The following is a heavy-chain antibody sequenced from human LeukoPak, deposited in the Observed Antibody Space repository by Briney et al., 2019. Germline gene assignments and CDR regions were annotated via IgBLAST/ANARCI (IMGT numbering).Heavy chain of an antibody. D-gene: IGHD3-16*02. CDR1: GFTFSTYV. CDR2: ISYDGSNK. CDR3: ARTGYVWGSYHLDY. V-gene: IGHV3-30*03. J-gene: IGHJ4*02. Sequence: GGSLRLSCAASGFTFSTYVMNWFRQAPGKGLEWVAVISYDGSNKYYADSVKGRFTISRDNSKNTLYLQMNSLRAEDTAVYYCARTGYVWGSYHLDYWGQGTLVTVSS.